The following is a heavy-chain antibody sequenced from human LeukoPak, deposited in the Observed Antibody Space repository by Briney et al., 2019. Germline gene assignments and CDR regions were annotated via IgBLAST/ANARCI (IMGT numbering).Heavy chain of an antibody. D-gene: IGHD5-18*01. Sequence: PSETLSLTCTVSGGSISSSSYYWGWIRQPPGKGLEWIGSIYYSGSTYYNPSLKRRVTISVHTSKNQFSLKLSSVTAADTAVYYCARHVDTATDYFDYWGQGTLVTVSS. CDR1: GGSISSSSYY. V-gene: IGHV4-39*01. CDR3: ARHVDTATDYFDY. J-gene: IGHJ4*02. CDR2: IYYSGST.